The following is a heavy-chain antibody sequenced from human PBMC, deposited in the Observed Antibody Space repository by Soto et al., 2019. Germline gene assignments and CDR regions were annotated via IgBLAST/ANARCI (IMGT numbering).Heavy chain of an antibody. CDR3: ARRGYGLYFGY. CDR1: GFTFSSYA. CDR2: ISGNGGST. J-gene: IGHJ4*02. Sequence: EVQLVESGGGLVQPGGSLRLSCAASGFTFSSYAMHWVRQAPGKGLEYVSVISGNGGSTYYANSVKGRFTISRDNSKNTLYLQMGSLRAEDMAVYYGARRGYGLYFGYWGQGTLVTVSS. D-gene: IGHD3-10*01. V-gene: IGHV3-64*01.